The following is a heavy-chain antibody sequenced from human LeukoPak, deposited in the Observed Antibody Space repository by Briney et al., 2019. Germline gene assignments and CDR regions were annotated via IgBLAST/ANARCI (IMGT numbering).Heavy chain of an antibody. V-gene: IGHV3-7*03. CDR2: ISQDGSAK. D-gene: IGHD3-3*01. Sequence: GGSLRLSCATSGFTFSSYWMSWVRQVPGKGLEWVASISQDGSAKTYVDSVKGRFTISRDNAKNSLYLQMNSLRADDTAVYYCAKDESATRFDYWGQGTLVTVAS. CDR3: AKDESATRFDY. CDR1: GFTFSSYW. J-gene: IGHJ4*02.